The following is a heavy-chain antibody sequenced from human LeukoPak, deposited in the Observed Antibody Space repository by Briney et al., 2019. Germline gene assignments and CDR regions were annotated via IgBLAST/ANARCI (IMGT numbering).Heavy chain of an antibody. CDR2: INPRDGET. CDR3: GRDWELRFHQGGLDY. J-gene: IGHJ4*02. V-gene: IGHV1-2*06. Sequence: ASVKVSCKASGYNFVGYYIHWVRQAPGQGLELMGRINPRDGETNFAQKFQGRVTMASDTSISTAYMELSGLRSDDTAVYYCGRDWELRFHQGGLDYWGQGALVTVSS. CDR1: GYNFVGYY. D-gene: IGHD3-3*01.